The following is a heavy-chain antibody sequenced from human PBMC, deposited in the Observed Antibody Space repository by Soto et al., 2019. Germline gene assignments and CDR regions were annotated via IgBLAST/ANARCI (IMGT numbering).Heavy chain of an antibody. Sequence: GGSLRLSCAASGFTFSGSAMKWVRQASGKGLEWVGRIRSKANSYATAYAASVKGRFTISRDDSKNTAYLQMNSLKTEDTAVYYCTRSWAIFGAINYYFDYWGQGT. CDR1: GFTFSGSA. J-gene: IGHJ4*02. CDR2: IRSKANSYAT. D-gene: IGHD3-3*01. CDR3: TRSWAIFGAINYYFDY. V-gene: IGHV3-73*01.